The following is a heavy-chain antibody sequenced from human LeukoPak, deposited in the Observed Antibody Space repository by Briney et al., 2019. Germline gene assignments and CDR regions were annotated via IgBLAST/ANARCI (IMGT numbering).Heavy chain of an antibody. D-gene: IGHD3-9*01. CDR1: RFTFSSYG. J-gene: IGHJ4*02. Sequence: GGSLRLSCAASRFTFSSYGMHWVRQAPGKGLEWVAFISYDGSNKYYADSVKGRFTISRDNSKNTLYLQMNSLRSEDTAVYYCAKDFLRGYDIFSAVDYWGQGTLVTVSS. V-gene: IGHV3-30*18. CDR2: ISYDGSNK. CDR3: AKDFLRGYDIFSAVDY.